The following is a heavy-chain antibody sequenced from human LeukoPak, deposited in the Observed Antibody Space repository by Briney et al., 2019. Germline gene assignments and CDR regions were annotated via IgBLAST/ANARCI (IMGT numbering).Heavy chain of an antibody. V-gene: IGHV3-30*02. CDR3: AKKRGNWNDLLSWFDP. J-gene: IGHJ5*02. CDR2: IRYDGSNK. CDR1: GFTFSSYG. Sequence: GGSLRLSCAASGFTFSSYGMHWVRQAPGKGLEWVAFIRYDGSNKYYADSVKGRFTISRDNSKNTLYLQMNSLRAEDTAVYYCAKKRGNWNDLLSWFDPWGQGTLVTVSS. D-gene: IGHD1-20*01.